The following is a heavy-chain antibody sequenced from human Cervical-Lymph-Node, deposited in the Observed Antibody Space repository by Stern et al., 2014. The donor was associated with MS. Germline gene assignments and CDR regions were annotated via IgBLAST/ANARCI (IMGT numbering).Heavy chain of an antibody. CDR2: ISSDASTI. J-gene: IGHJ3*01. CDR3: ARYTEHAGGAFDV. CDR1: GFTFIIYT. V-gene: IGHV3-48*02. Sequence: VHLVESGGGLVQPGGSLRLSCAASGFTFIIYTMDWVRQGPGKGLEWISCISSDASTISYADYVKCRFSISRDNANNSLYLQMNRLRDEDTAVYYCARYTEHAGGAFDVWGQGTMVTVSS. D-gene: IGHD5-18*01.